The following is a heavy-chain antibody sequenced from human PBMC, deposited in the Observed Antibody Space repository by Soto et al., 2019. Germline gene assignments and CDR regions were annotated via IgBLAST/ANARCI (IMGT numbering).Heavy chain of an antibody. CDR1: GGSIRSYC. CDR2: IYNSGTT. D-gene: IGHD1-26*01. J-gene: IGHJ4*02. Sequence: SETLSLTCTVSGGSIRSYCWTWIRQPPGKGLEWIGYIYNSGTTNYNPSLKSRVTISVDTSKNQFSLKLSSVTAADTAVYYCAREELRGEYFDYWGQGTLVTVSS. V-gene: IGHV4-59*01. CDR3: AREELRGEYFDY.